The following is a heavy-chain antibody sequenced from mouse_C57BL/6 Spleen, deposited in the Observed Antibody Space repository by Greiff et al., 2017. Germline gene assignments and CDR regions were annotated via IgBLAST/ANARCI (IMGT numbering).Heavy chain of an antibody. CDR3: ARPRYEDYAMDY. V-gene: IGHV1-55*01. CDR2: IYPGSGST. D-gene: IGHD2-3*01. J-gene: IGHJ4*01. CDR1: GYTFTSYW. Sequence: QVQLKQPGAELVKPGASVKMSCKASGYTFTSYWITWVKQRPGQGLEWIGDIYPGSGSTNYNEKFKSKATLTVDTSSSTAYMQLSSLTSEDSAVYYCARPRYEDYAMDYWGQGTSVTVSS.